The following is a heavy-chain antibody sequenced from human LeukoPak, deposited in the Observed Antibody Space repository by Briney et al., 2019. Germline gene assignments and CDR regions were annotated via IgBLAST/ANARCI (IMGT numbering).Heavy chain of an antibody. CDR3: ARDNRDIAVVPAAMGDYYYYGMDV. V-gene: IGHV3-7*05. J-gene: IGHJ6*02. D-gene: IGHD2-2*01. CDR1: GFTFSNYW. CDR2: IKQDESDK. Sequence: GGSVRLCCAASGFTFSNYWMSWVRQAPGKGLEWVASIKQDESDKYYVGSVKGRFTISRDNAKKSLCLQMNSLRAEDTAVYYCARDNRDIAVVPAAMGDYYYYGMDVWGQGTTVTVSS.